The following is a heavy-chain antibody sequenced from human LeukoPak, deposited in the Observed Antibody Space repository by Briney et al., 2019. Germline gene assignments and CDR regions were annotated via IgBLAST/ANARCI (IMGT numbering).Heavy chain of an antibody. J-gene: IGHJ6*03. CDR2: VNPSGDST. CDR1: GYTFSNYN. Sequence: ASVTVSCKASGYTFSNYNIHWLRQAPGQGLEWMGIVNPSGDSTNYAQNFQGRVTMTGDTSTSTVYMELSRLRSDDTAVYYCARGNYYGSGSYYRVYYYYYMDVWGKGTTVTISS. V-gene: IGHV1-46*01. CDR3: ARGNYYGSGSYYRVYYYYYMDV. D-gene: IGHD3-10*01.